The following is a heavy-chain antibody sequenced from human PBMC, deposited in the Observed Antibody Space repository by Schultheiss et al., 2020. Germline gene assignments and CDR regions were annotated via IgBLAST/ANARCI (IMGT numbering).Heavy chain of an antibody. D-gene: IGHD3-16*01. J-gene: IGHJ3*02. CDR2: ISGSGGST. CDR1: GFTFSSYA. Sequence: ESLKISCAASGFTFSSYAMSWVRQAPGKGLEWVSAISGSGGSTYYADSVKGRFTISRNNSRNTLYLQMASLRAADTALYYCVRDLISSAFDIWGQGTMVTVSS. CDR3: VRDLISSAFDI. V-gene: IGHV3-23*01.